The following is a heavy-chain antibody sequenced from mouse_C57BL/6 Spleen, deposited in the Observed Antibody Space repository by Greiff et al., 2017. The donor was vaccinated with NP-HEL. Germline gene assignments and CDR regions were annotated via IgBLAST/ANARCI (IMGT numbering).Heavy chain of an antibody. Sequence: EVQLQQSGPELVKPGASVKISCKASGYSFTGYYMHWVKQSSEKSLEWIGEINPSTGGTSYNQKFKGKATLTVDKSSSTAYMQLKSLTSEDSAVYYGARAYDGYYAWFAYWGQGTLVTVSA. D-gene: IGHD2-3*01. CDR1: GYSFTGYY. J-gene: IGHJ3*01. CDR3: ARAYDGYYAWFAY. V-gene: IGHV1-43*01. CDR2: INPSTGGT.